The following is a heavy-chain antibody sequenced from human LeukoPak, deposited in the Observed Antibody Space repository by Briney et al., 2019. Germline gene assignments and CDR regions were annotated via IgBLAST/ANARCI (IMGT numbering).Heavy chain of an antibody. CDR2: IYYSGST. V-gene: IGHV4-39*07. CDR1: GGSISSSSYY. CDR3: ARQLAHCGSDCSLGAFDI. D-gene: IGHD2-21*02. Sequence: SETLSLTCTVSGGSISSSSYYWGWIRQPPGKGLEWIGSIYYSGSTFYNPSLKSRVTISVDTSKNQFSLKLTSVTAADTAVYYCARQLAHCGSDCSLGAFDIWGQGTMVAVSS. J-gene: IGHJ3*02.